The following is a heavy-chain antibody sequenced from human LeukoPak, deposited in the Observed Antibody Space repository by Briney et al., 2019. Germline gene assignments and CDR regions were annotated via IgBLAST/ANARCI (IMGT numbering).Heavy chain of an antibody. J-gene: IGHJ4*02. CDR2: IYYSGNT. Sequence: SETLSLTCIVSGGSISSSSYYWGWIRQPPGKGLEWIGNIYYSGNTYYNPSLKSRVTISVDTSKKQVSLRLTSVTAADTAVYYCARGGYHYDTSGYLLGSWGQGTLVTISS. D-gene: IGHD3-22*01. CDR1: GGSISSSSYY. CDR3: ARGGYHYDTSGYLLGS. V-gene: IGHV4-39*01.